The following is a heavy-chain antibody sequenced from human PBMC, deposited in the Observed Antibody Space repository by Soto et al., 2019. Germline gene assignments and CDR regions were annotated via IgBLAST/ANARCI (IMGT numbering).Heavy chain of an antibody. Sequence: GESLKISCKGSGYTFTTSWIAWVRQMPGKGLEWMGIIYPGDSDTRYGPSFQGQVTISVDKSISTAYLQWSSLKASDTAMYYCAITGPRYYGSGTCRKYFDPWGKGTLVTVSS. V-gene: IGHV5-51*01. CDR3: AITGPRYYGSGTCRKYFDP. CDR1: GYTFTTSW. CDR2: IYPGDSDT. J-gene: IGHJ5*02. D-gene: IGHD3-10*01.